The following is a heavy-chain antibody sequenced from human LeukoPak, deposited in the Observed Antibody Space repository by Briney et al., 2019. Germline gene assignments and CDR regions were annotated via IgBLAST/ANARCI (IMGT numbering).Heavy chain of an antibody. CDR2: IHPSGGST. Sequence: ASVKVSCKASGYSFTNDYMQWVRQAPGQGLEWMGMIHPSGGSTTYAQKFQGRVTMTSDMSTSTVYMELSSLPSDDTPVYYCASTRAYYFHYWGQGPLVPLPS. J-gene: IGHJ4*02. V-gene: IGHV1-46*01. CDR1: GYSFTNDY. CDR3: ASTRAYYFHY.